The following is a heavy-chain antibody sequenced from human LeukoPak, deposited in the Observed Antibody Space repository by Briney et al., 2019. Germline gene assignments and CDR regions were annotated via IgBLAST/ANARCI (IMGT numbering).Heavy chain of an antibody. CDR2: INPNSGGT. CDR1: GYTFTGCY. D-gene: IGHD3-10*01. V-gene: IGHV1-2*02. CDR3: ARRGMVRGVKTGGNFDY. J-gene: IGHJ4*02. Sequence: ASVKVSCKASGYTFTGCYMHWVGQAPGQGLEWMGWINPNSGGTNYAQKFQGRVTMTRDTSISTAYMELSRLRSDDTAVYYCARRGMVRGVKTGGNFDYWGQGTLVTVSS.